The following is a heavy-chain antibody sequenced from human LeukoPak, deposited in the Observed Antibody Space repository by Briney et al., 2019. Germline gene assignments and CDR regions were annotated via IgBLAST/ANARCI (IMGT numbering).Heavy chain of an antibody. Sequence: WASAKVSCKTSGYPFTTWEINWVRQAAGQGLEWMGWVHPNSGNTAYAQKFQGRVTTTRDTSISTAYMELSGLRFDDTAVYFCARGPRNDPWGQGTLVTVSS. D-gene: IGHD1-14*01. V-gene: IGHV1-8*01. CDR3: ARGPRNDP. CDR1: GYPFTTWE. J-gene: IGHJ5*02. CDR2: VHPNSGNT.